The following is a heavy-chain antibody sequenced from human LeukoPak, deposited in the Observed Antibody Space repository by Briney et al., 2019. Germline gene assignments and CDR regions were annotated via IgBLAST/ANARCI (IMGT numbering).Heavy chain of an antibody. J-gene: IGHJ5*02. CDR2: ISAYNGNT. CDR3: ARERYPTTPGSHYWFDP. CDR1: GYTFTSYG. V-gene: IGHV1-18*01. Sequence: ASVKVSCKASGYTFTSYGISWVRQAPGQGLEWMGWISAYNGNTNYAQKLQGRVTMTTDTSTSTAYMELRSLRSDDTAVYYCARERYPTTPGSHYWFDPWGQGTLVTVSS. D-gene: IGHD3-10*01.